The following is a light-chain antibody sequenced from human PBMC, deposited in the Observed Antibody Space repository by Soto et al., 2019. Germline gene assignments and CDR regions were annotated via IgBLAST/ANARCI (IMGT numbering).Light chain of an antibody. V-gene: IGKV1-5*03. CDR3: QQYNSYSET. CDR1: QSISTW. J-gene: IGKJ1*01. CDR2: EAS. Sequence: DIQMTQSPSPLSASVGDRVTITCRASQSISTWLAWYQQKSGKAPKLLIYEASTLGSGVPSRFSGSGSGTEFTLTISSLQPDDVATYYCQQYNSYSETFGQGTKVDIK.